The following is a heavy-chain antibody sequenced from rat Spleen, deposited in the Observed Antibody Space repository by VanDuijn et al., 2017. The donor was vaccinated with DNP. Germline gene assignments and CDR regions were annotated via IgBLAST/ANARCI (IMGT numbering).Heavy chain of an antibody. D-gene: IGHD1-1*01. CDR2: ISYDGGST. J-gene: IGHJ2*01. Sequence: EVQLVESGGGLVQPGRSLKLSCAASGFTFSDYYMAWVRQAPTKGLEWVAYISYDGGSTYYGDSVKGRFTISRDNAKSTLYLQMNSLRSEDMATYYCARHSYYSGAYFDYWGQGVMVTVSS. V-gene: IGHV5-22*01. CDR1: GFTFSDYY. CDR3: ARHSYYSGAYFDY.